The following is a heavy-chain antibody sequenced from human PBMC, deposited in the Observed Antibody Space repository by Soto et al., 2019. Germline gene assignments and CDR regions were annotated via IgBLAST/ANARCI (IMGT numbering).Heavy chain of an antibody. Sequence: QVQLVQSGAEVKKPGASVKVSCKASGYTFTSYGISWVRQAPGQGLEWMGWISAYNGNTNYAQKLQGRVTMTTDTSTSTAYMAQRSLRSDDTAVYYCARAVSTSTYYSDGMDVWGQGTTVTVSS. J-gene: IGHJ6*02. CDR2: ISAYNGNT. CDR1: GYTFTSYG. V-gene: IGHV1-18*01. D-gene: IGHD3-16*01. CDR3: ARAVSTSTYYSDGMDV.